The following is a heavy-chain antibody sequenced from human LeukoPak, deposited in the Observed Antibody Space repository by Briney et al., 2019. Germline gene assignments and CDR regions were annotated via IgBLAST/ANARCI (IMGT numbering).Heavy chain of an antibody. V-gene: IGHV4-61*02. J-gene: IGHJ4*02. Sequence: SQTLSLTCTVSGGSISSGSYYWSWIRQPAGKGLEWIGRIYTSGSTNYNPSLKSRVTISVDTSKNQFSLKLSSVTAADTAVYYCARAARGKNYFDYWGQGTLVTVSS. CDR2: IYTSGST. CDR3: ARAARGKNYFDY. CDR1: GGSISSGSYY.